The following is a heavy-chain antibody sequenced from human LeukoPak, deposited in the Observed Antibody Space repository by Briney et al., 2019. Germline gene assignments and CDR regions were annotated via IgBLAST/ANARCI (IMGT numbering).Heavy chain of an antibody. CDR2: INPNSGGT. Sequence: ASVKVSCKASGYTFTGYYMHWVRQAPGQGLEWMGWINPNSGGTNYAQKFQGRVTMTRDTSISTAYMELSRLRSDDTAVYYCARDRKAAAEAEYDYWGQGTLVTVSS. D-gene: IGHD6-13*01. CDR1: GYTFTGYY. CDR3: ARDRKAAAEAEYDY. J-gene: IGHJ4*02. V-gene: IGHV1-2*02.